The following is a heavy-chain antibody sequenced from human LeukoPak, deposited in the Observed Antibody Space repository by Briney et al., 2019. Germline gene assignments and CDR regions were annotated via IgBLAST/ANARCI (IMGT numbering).Heavy chain of an antibody. CDR2: ISTSGGST. V-gene: IGHV3-23*01. CDR1: GFTFSSYV. J-gene: IGHJ4*02. D-gene: IGHD5-12*01. CDR3: AREISGYDYYYFDY. Sequence: PGGSLRLSCAASGFTFSSYVMNWVRQAPGKGLEWVSVISTSGGSTYYAGSVKGRFTISRDNSKNTLILQMNSLRAEDTAVYYCAREISGYDYYYFDYWGQGTLVTVSS.